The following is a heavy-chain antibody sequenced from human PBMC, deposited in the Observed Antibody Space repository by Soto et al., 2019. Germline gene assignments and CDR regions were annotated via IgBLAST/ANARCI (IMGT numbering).Heavy chain of an antibody. J-gene: IGHJ5*02. CDR1: GGTFSSYA. CDR3: ARGRGYSGYDTNWFDP. CDR2: IIPIFGTA. Sequence: ASVKVSCKASGGTFSSYAISWVRQAPGQGLEWMGGIIPIFGTANYAQKFQGRVTITADESTSTAYMELSSLRSEDTAVYYCARGRGYSGYDTNWFDPWGQGTLVTVSS. V-gene: IGHV1-69*13. D-gene: IGHD5-12*01.